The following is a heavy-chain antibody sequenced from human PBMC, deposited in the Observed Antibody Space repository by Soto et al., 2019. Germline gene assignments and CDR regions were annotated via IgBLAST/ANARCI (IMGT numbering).Heavy chain of an antibody. CDR1: GGTFSSYT. CDR2: FTPMFGTP. D-gene: IGHD2-15*01. J-gene: IGHJ5*02. V-gene: IGHV1-69*01. Sequence: QVQLVQSGAEVKKPGSSVKVSCKASGGTFSSYTITWVRQAPGQGLEWMGGFTPMFGTPNYAQNFRGRVTITADESTSTAYMELYNLRSEDTAMYFCARESSGARFDPWGQGTLVTVSS. CDR3: ARESSGARFDP.